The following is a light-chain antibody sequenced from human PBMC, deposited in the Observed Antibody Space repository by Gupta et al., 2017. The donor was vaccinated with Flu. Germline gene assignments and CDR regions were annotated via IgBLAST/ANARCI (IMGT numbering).Light chain of an antibody. CDR3: QQYDNWPPIT. Sequence: EKVMTQSPATLSVSPGERATLSCRASQTVRNNLAWYQQKPGQAPRLLIYGASTRATGIPARFSGSGSGKEFTLTIDSLQSEDFAVYYCQQYDNWPPITFGQGTXLEI. CDR2: GAS. CDR1: QTVRNN. V-gene: IGKV3-15*01. J-gene: IGKJ5*01.